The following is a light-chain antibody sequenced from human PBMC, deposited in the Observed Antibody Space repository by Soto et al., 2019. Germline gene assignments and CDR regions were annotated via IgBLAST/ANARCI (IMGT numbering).Light chain of an antibody. V-gene: IGKV3-15*01. Sequence: EIVMTQSPATLSVSPGERVTLSCRASQSVSGHLAWYQQKPGQAPRLIISGASTRATGIPARFSGSGSGTEFTLTISSLQSEDFVVYYCHQYHYWWTFGQGTKVDIK. CDR3: HQYHYWWT. CDR2: GAS. CDR1: QSVSGH. J-gene: IGKJ1*01.